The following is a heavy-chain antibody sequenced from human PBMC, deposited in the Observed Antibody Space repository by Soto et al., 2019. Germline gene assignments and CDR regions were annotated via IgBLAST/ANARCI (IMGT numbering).Heavy chain of an antibody. Sequence: SLRLSCADSGFTFRSYWMHWVRQAPGTGLEWISRVHNDGSSAAYADSVKGRFTVSRDTGQNALYLQMNSLGAEDTAVYYCALGRYCSGGTCSFDHWGQGSLVTVSS. CDR1: GFTFRSYW. J-gene: IGHJ4*02. V-gene: IGHV3-74*01. D-gene: IGHD2-15*01. CDR2: VHNDGSSA. CDR3: ALGRYCSGGTCSFDH.